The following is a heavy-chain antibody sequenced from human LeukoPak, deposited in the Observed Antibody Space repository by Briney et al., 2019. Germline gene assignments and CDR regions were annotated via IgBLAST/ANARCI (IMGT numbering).Heavy chain of an antibody. CDR1: GFTFSSYG. V-gene: IGHV3-33*05. J-gene: IGHJ6*02. CDR2: ISYNGINK. CDR3: AREKGQMDV. Sequence: PGGSLRLSCAASGFTFSSYGMHWVRQAPGKGLEWVAVISYNGINKYYADSVKGRFTISRDNSKNTLYPQMNSLRAEETAVYYCAREKGQMDVWGQGTTVTVSS.